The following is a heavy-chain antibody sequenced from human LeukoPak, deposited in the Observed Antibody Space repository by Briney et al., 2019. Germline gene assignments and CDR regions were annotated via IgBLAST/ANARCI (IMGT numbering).Heavy chain of an antibody. CDR3: ARDQSSGGVDY. V-gene: IGHV3-53*04. Sequence: GSLRLSCAASGFTVSSNHMNWVRQAPGKGLEWVSVIYSGGSTYYADSVKSRFTISRHNSKNTLYLQMNSLRAEDTAVYYCARDQSSGGVDYWGQGTLVTVSS. CDR2: IYSGGST. J-gene: IGHJ4*02. D-gene: IGHD3-10*01. CDR1: GFTVSSNH.